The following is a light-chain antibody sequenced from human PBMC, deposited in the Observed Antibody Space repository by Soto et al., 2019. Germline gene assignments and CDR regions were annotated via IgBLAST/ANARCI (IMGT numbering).Light chain of an antibody. CDR2: GAS. J-gene: IGKJ4*01. Sequence: EVVMTQSPATLSVSPGERATLSCRASQSVSSNLGWYQQKPGQAPRLLIYGASTRATGIPGRFSGSGSGTEFTLTISSLQSEDFAVYHCQQYNTWPLTFGGGTKVEI. CDR3: QQYNTWPLT. CDR1: QSVSSN. V-gene: IGKV3-15*01.